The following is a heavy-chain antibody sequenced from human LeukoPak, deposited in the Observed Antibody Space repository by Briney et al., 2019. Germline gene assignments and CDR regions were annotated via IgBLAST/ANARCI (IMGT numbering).Heavy chain of an antibody. CDR1: GGSISSGGYS. CDR2: IYHSGST. J-gene: IGHJ4*02. Sequence: PSETLSLTCAVSGGSISSGGYSWSWIRQPPGKGLERIGYIYHSGSTYYNPSLKSRVAISLDTSKNQFSLKLNSVTAADTAVYYCAAAAGYNSGWYVVYWGQGTLVTVSS. D-gene: IGHD6-19*01. V-gene: IGHV4-30-2*01. CDR3: AAAAGYNSGWYVVY.